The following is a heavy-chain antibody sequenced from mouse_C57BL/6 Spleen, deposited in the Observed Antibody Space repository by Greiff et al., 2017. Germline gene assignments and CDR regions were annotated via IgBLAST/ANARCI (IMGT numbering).Heavy chain of an antibody. Sequence: QQSCKASGYTFTSYWMHWVKQRPGRGLEWIGRIDPNSGGTKYNEKFKSKATLTVDKPSSTAYMQLSSLTSEDSAVYYCARSDFYYGNLYYAMDYWGQGTSVTVSS. CDR1: GYTFTSYW. D-gene: IGHD2-1*01. V-gene: IGHV1-72*01. J-gene: IGHJ4*01. CDR2: IDPNSGGT. CDR3: ARSDFYYGNLYYAMDY.